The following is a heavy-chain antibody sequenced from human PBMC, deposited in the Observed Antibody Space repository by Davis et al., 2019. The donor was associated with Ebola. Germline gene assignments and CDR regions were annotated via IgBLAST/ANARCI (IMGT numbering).Heavy chain of an antibody. CDR1: GDSVSSGG. D-gene: IGHD5-18*01. CDR2: TYYNYKWYN. V-gene: IGHV6-1*01. J-gene: IGHJ6*04. CDR3: ARGWLRASMDV. Sequence: PSETLSLTCAISGDSVSSGGWNWIRQSPSRGLEWLGRTYYNYKWYNDYAVSVKSRISINPDTSKNKFSLQLNSVTPEDSALYYGARGWLRASMDVWGEGTTVTVSS.